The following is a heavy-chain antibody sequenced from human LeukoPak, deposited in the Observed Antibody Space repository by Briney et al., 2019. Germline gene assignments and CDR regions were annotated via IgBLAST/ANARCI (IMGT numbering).Heavy chain of an antibody. CDR2: ISYDGSNK. CDR1: GFTFSSYA. D-gene: IGHD6-19*01. V-gene: IGHV3-30*04. J-gene: IGHJ4*02. Sequence: PSGGSLRLSCAASGFTFSSYAMHWVRQAPGKGLEWVAVISYDGSNKYYADSVKGRFTISRDNSKNTLYLQMNSLRAEDTAVYYCARDLRLYSSGWYTVGDYWGQGTLVTVSS. CDR3: ARDLRLYSSGWYTVGDY.